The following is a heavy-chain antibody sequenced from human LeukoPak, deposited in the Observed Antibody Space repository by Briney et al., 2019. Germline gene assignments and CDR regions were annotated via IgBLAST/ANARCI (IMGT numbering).Heavy chain of an antibody. D-gene: IGHD3-3*01. J-gene: IGHJ6*03. CDR1: GFTFSSYA. V-gene: IGHV3-23*01. CDR2: ISGSGGST. Sequence: PGGSLRLSCAASGFTFSSYAMSWVRQAPGKGLEWVSAISGSGGSTYYADSVKGRFTISRDNSKNTLYLQMNSLKTEDTAVYYCTRDSPYYDFWSGSPYYYYYMDVWGKGTTVTVSS. CDR3: TRDSPYYDFWSGSPYYYYYMDV.